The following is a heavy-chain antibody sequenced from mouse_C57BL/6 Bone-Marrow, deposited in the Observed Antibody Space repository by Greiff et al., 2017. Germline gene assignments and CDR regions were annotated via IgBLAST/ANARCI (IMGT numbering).Heavy chain of an antibody. Sequence: EVQLHQSGPELVKPGASVKISCKASGYTFTDYYMNWVKQSHGQSLEWIGDINPNNGGTSYNQKFKGKATLTVDKSSSTAYMELRSLTSEDSAVYYCARRSPFDYWGQGTTLTVSS. V-gene: IGHV1-26*01. CDR1: GYTFTDYY. CDR3: ARRSPFDY. CDR2: INPNNGGT. J-gene: IGHJ2*01.